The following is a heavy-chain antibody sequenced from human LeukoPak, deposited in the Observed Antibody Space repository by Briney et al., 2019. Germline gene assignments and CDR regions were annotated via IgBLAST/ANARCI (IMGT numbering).Heavy chain of an antibody. V-gene: IGHV4-59*01. Sequence: SETLSLTCTVSGGSISSYYWSWIRQPPGKGLEWLGYIYYSGSTNYNPSLKSRVTISVDTSKNQFSLKLSPVTAADTAVYYCARDGTTGDAFDIWGQGTMVTVSS. CDR3: ARDGTTGDAFDI. CDR1: GGSISSYY. D-gene: IGHD4-17*01. CDR2: IYYSGST. J-gene: IGHJ3*02.